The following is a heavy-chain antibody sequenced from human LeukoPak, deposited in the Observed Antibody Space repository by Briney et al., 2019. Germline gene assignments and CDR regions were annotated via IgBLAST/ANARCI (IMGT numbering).Heavy chain of an antibody. CDR3: ARDPDYYDFWSGYWPV. CDR1: GGSISSYY. Sequence: PSETLSLTCTVSGGSISSYYWSWIRQPAGKGLEWIGRIYTSGSTNYNPSLKSRVTISVDTSKNQFSLKLSSVTAADTAVYYCARDPDYYDFWSGYWPVWGQGTLVTVSS. V-gene: IGHV4-4*07. CDR2: IYTSGST. J-gene: IGHJ4*02. D-gene: IGHD3-3*01.